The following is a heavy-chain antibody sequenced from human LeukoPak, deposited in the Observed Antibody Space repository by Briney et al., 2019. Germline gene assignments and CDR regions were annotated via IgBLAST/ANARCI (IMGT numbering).Heavy chain of an antibody. Sequence: GGSLRLSCAASGFTFSNAWMSWVRQAPGKGLEWVGCIKSKTDGGTTDYAAPVKGRFTISRDDSKNTLYLQMNSLKTEDTAVYYCTTCITMIVGMNGAFDIWGQGTMVTVSS. CDR3: TTCITMIVGMNGAFDI. CDR1: GFTFSNAW. CDR2: IKSKTDGGTT. V-gene: IGHV3-15*01. D-gene: IGHD3-22*01. J-gene: IGHJ3*02.